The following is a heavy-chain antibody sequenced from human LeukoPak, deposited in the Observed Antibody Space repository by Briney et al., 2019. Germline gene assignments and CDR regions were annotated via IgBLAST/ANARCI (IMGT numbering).Heavy chain of an antibody. Sequence: PGGSLRLSCAASGFIFSSNAMSWVRQAPGKGLEWVSAISGSGGSTYYADSVKGRFTISRDNSKNTLYLQMNSLRAEDTAVYYCAKVQQYDFWSGYSRWFDPWGQGTLVTVSS. CDR3: AKVQQYDFWSGYSRWFDP. CDR1: GFIFSSNA. CDR2: ISGSGGST. D-gene: IGHD3-3*01. J-gene: IGHJ5*02. V-gene: IGHV3-23*01.